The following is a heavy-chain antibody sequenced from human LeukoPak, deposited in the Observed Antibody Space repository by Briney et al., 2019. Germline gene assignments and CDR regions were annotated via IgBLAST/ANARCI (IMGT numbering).Heavy chain of an antibody. J-gene: IGHJ4*02. CDR1: GGSISSSSYP. CDR3: AGSTSTLKY. Sequence: PSETLSLTCTVSGGSISSSSYPWGWIRQPPGKGLEWIGSIHYSGSAYYNPSLKSRVTISVDTSKNQFSLQLNSVTPEDTAVYYCAGSTSTLKYWGQGALVTVSS. CDR2: IHYSGSA. D-gene: IGHD2-2*01. V-gene: IGHV4-39*01.